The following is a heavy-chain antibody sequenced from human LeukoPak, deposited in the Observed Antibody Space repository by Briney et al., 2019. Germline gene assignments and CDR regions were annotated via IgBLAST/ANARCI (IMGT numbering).Heavy chain of an antibody. CDR2: IKEDESEK. V-gene: IGHV3-7*05. CDR1: GFTFSSYW. J-gene: IGHJ4*02. Sequence: GGSLRLSCAASGFTFSSYWMTWVRQAPGKGLEWVANIKEDESEKYYVDSVKGRFTISRDNAKNSLYLQMNSLRAEDTAVYYCARGYCSGGSCHSAVEYWGQGTLVTVSS. CDR3: ARGYCSGGSCHSAVEY. D-gene: IGHD2-15*01.